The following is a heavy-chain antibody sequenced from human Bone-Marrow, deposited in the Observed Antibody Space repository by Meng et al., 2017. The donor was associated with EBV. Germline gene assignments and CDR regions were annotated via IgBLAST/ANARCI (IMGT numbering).Heavy chain of an antibody. V-gene: IGHV1-18*01. Sequence: QVQVGTSWAEVKKPGASVKVSCKASGYTFTSDGISWVRQAPGQGLEWMGWISAYNGNTNYAQKLQGRVTMTTDTSTSTAYMELRSLRSDDTAVYYCARDPPTFKVVDFDYWGQGTLVTVSS. D-gene: IGHD2-15*01. J-gene: IGHJ4*02. CDR3: ARDPPTFKVVDFDY. CDR2: ISAYNGNT. CDR1: GYTFTSDG.